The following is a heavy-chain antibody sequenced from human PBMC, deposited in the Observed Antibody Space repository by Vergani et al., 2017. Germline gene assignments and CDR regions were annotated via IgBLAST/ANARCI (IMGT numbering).Heavy chain of an antibody. D-gene: IGHD3-10*01. CDR2: ISSGGGDI. CDR3: TTAWGLYYLHGEYFQY. Sequence: EVQLLESGGGLVQPGGSRRLSCAGAGFTLDTYTMAYVRQAPGKGLEGVATISSGGGDIFYADSVKGRFTISRDNSKNTLFLQMNSLKDEDTAVYYCTTAWGLYYLHGEYFQYWGRGTLVSVSS. V-gene: IGHV3-23*01. CDR1: GFTLDTYT. J-gene: IGHJ1*01.